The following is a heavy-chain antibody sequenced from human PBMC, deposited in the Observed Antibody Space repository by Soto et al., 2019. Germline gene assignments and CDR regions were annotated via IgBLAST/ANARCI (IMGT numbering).Heavy chain of an antibody. CDR2: IYSGGST. D-gene: IGHD6-13*01. CDR3: ARDSRSSWYFTPWYFDL. J-gene: IGHJ2*01. Sequence: GGSLRLSCAASGFTVSSNYMSWVRQAPGKGLEWVSVIYSGGSTYYADSVKGRFTISRDNSKNTLYLQMNSLRAEDTAVFYCARDSRSSWYFTPWYFDLWGRGTLVTVSS. CDR1: GFTVSSNY. V-gene: IGHV3-53*01.